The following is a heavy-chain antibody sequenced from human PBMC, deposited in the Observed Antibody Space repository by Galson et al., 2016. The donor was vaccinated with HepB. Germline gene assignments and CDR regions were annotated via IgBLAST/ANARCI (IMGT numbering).Heavy chain of an antibody. V-gene: IGHV3-43*01. J-gene: IGHJ4*02. D-gene: IGHD4-23*01. CDR2: VSWDATTI. CDR1: GFTFDDYT. Sequence: SLRLSCAASGFTFDDYTMHWVRQAPGKGLEWVSLVSWDATTIYYADSVKGRFTISRDNSKNSLYLRMNSLTSEDTALYYCARETTIWGNGFQYWGQGTLVTVSS. CDR3: ARETTIWGNGFQY.